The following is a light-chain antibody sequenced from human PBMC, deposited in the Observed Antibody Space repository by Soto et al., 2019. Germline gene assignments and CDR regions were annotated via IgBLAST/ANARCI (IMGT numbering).Light chain of an antibody. CDR1: QFVSTN. J-gene: IGKJ4*01. V-gene: IGKV3-15*01. CDR2: SAS. Sequence: EVVMTQSPATLSVSPGERATLSCRASQFVSTNLAWYQQKPGQAPRLLIYSASTRATGIPARFSGSGSGTEFTLTISSIQSEDSAVYYCQQFNNWPPHTFGGGTKVEI. CDR3: QQFNNWPPHT.